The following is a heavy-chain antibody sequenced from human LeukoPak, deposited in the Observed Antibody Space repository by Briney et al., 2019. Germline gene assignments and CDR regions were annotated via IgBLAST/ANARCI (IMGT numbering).Heavy chain of an antibody. CDR2: IYYNGTT. CDR1: GGSLSSHH. CDR3: ARFSSGCSTASCHLAY. Sequence: SETLSLNCTVSGGSLSSHHWRCTPHPPGKALELFGHIYYNGTTFYNPSLNGRDTISLDTSRNQFSLRLTSVTAADTAVYYCARFSSGCSTASCHLAYWGQGTLVIVSS. D-gene: IGHD1-26*01. V-gene: IGHV4-59*11. J-gene: IGHJ4*02.